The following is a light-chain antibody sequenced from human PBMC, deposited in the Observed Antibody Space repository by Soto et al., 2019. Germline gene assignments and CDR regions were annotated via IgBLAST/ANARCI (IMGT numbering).Light chain of an antibody. CDR1: QSISSY. Sequence: DIQMTQYPSSLSASVGDRVTITCRASQSISSYLSWYQQKPGKAPKLLIYAASSLQSGVPSRFSGSGSGTDFTFTISSLQAEDIATYYCQQYENLPITFGQGTRLEIK. CDR3: QQYENLPIT. J-gene: IGKJ5*01. CDR2: AAS. V-gene: IGKV1-33*01.